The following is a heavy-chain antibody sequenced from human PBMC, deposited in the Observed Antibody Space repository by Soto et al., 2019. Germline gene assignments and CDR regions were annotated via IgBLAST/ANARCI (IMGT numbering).Heavy chain of an antibody. V-gene: IGHV2-5*02. J-gene: IGHJ4*02. CDR3: VHTSGSGNSACFDY. CDR1: GFSLSTSRVG. Sequence: QITLKESGPTLVKPTQTLTLTCTFSGFSLSTSRVGVGWIRQPPGKALEWLALIYWDDDKRYSPSLKNRLTITKDTSKNQVVHTMTNADPVDTATYYCVHTSGSGNSACFDYWGQGTLVTVSS. CDR2: IYWDDDK. D-gene: IGHD3-10*01.